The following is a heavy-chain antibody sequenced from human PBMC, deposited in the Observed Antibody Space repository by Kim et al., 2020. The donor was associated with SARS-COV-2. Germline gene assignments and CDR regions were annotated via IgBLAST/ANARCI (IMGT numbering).Heavy chain of an antibody. V-gene: IGHV3-48*03. CDR3: ASLDVDTAMVRDY. Sequence: YPDSVKGRFTISRDNAKNSLYLQMNSLRAEDTAVYYCASLDVDTAMVRDYWGQGTLVTVSS. J-gene: IGHJ4*02. D-gene: IGHD5-18*01.